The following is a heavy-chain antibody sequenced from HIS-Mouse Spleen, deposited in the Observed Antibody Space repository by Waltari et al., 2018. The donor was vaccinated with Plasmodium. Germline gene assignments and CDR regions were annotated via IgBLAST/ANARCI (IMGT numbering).Heavy chain of an antibody. CDR1: GGSISSSSYY. CDR2: IYYSGST. J-gene: IGHJ4*02. V-gene: IGHV4-39*07. D-gene: IGHD1-7*01. CDR3: ARDRITGTSYFDY. Sequence: QLQLQESGPGLVKPSETLSITCTVSGGSISSSSYYWGWIRQPPGKGLEWIGSIYYSGSTYYNPSLKGRVTISVDTSKNPFSLKLSSVTAADTAVYYCARDRITGTSYFDYWGQGTLVTVSS.